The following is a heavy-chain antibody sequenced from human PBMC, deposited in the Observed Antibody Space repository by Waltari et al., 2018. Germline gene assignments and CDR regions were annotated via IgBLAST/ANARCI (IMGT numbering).Heavy chain of an antibody. CDR1: GGSISSGSYY. D-gene: IGHD2-15*01. CDR2: KYNSGNT. V-gene: IGHV4-61*02. Sequence: QVQLQESGPGLVKPSQTLSLTCTVSGGSISSGSYYWSWVRQPAGKGLEWIGRKYNSGNTNYNPSLKSRVSISEDTSNNQFSLKLSSVTAADTAVYYCARGPPVGRYIDLWGRGTLVTVFS. J-gene: IGHJ2*01. CDR3: ARGPPVGRYIDL.